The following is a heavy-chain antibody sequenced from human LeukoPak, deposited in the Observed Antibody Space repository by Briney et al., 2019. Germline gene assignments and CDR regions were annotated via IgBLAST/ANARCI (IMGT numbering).Heavy chain of an antibody. Sequence: PSETLSLTCTVSGGSISSGSYYWSWIRQPAGKGLEWIGRIYTSGSTNYNPSLKSRVTISVDTSKNQFSLKLSSVTAADTAVYYCARGNRDYGGKVLGYWGQGTLVTVSS. J-gene: IGHJ4*02. CDR1: GGSISSGSYY. CDR2: IYTSGST. D-gene: IGHD4-23*01. CDR3: ARGNRDYGGKVLGY. V-gene: IGHV4-61*02.